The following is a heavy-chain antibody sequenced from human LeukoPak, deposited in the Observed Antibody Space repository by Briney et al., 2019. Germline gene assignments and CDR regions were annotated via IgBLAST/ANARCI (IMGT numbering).Heavy chain of an antibody. J-gene: IGHJ4*02. CDR2: ISPDGRNI. CDR1: GFTLSDYW. Sequence: SGVSLRLSCAASGFTLSDYWMNWVRQVPGKGPVWVSHISPDGRNIAYADSVKGRFTISRDSAKNTLYLQMNSLRVGDTAVYYCVRDGGGTTPYDCWGQGTLVTVSS. D-gene: IGHD1-7*01. CDR3: VRDGGGTTPYDC. V-gene: IGHV3-74*01.